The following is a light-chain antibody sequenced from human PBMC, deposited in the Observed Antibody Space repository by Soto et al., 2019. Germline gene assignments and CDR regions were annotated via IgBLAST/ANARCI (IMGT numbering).Light chain of an antibody. CDR2: QVT. CDR3: SSYTDSSNYV. Sequence: QSVLTQPASVSGSPGQSITISCTGTSSDLAIYNYVSWYQQQPGKAPKLMIYQVTNRPSGVSNRFSGSRSGNTASLTSSGLQAEDEADYYCSSYTDSSNYVFGTGTKLTVI. V-gene: IGLV2-14*01. CDR1: SSDLAIYNY. J-gene: IGLJ1*01.